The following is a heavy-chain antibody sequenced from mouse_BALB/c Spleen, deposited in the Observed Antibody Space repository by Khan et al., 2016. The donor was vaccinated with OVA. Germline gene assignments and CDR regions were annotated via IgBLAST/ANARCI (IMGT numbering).Heavy chain of an antibody. CDR2: VSTGGGYP. Sequence: EVELVESGGDLVKPGGSLKLSCAASGFTFSTYGMSWVRQTPDKRLEWVATVSTGGGYPYYPDSVKGRFTFSRDNSMNTPYLQMSSLTSEDTAMFYCARLAYYYDSEGFDYWGQGTLVTVSA. CDR1: GFTFSTYG. J-gene: IGHJ3*01. D-gene: IGHD1-1*01. CDR3: ARLAYYYDSEGFDY. V-gene: IGHV5-6*01.